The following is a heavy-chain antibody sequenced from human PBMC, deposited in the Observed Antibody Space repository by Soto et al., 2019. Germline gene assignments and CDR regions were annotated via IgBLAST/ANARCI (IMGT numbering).Heavy chain of an antibody. V-gene: IGHV1-3*01. CDR1: GYTFTSYA. CDR3: ARGDYYDILDY. CDR2: INAGNGNT. D-gene: IGHD3-22*01. Sequence: QVQLVQSGAEVKKPGASVKVSCKASGYTFTSYAMHWVRQAPGQSLEWMGWINAGNGNTKYSQKIQDRVTITRDTSASTDYMELSSLRSEDTAVYYCARGDYYDILDYWGQGTLVTVSS. J-gene: IGHJ4*02.